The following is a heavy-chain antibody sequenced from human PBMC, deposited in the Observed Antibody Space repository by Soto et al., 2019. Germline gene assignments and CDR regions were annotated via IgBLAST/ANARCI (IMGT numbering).Heavy chain of an antibody. D-gene: IGHD1-1*01. Sequence: QVQLQQWGAGLLKPSETLSLTCAVYGGFVSSGSYYWSWIRQPPGKGLEWIGEMSHSGGTHFNPSRKSRDTISVDTSKNQFSLKMSSVTAADTALYYCARVERGTATTVVDAFDIWGPGTMGTVSS. CDR1: GGFVSSGSYY. CDR3: ARVERGTATTVVDAFDI. CDR2: MSHSGGT. V-gene: IGHV4-34*01. J-gene: IGHJ3*02.